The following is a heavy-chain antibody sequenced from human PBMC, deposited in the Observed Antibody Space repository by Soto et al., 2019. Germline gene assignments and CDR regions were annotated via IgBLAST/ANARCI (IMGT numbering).Heavy chain of an antibody. CDR1: GFTFSSYW. J-gene: IGHJ6*02. V-gene: IGHV3-74*01. CDR3: ARDRPSGSPFFYYYYYGMDV. D-gene: IGHD1-26*01. Sequence: GSLRLSCAASGFTFSSYWMHWVRQAPGKGLVWVSRINSDGSSTSYADSVKGRFTISRDNAKNTLYLQMNSLRAEDTAVYYCARDRPSGSPFFYYYYYGMDVWGQGTTVTVSS. CDR2: INSDGSST.